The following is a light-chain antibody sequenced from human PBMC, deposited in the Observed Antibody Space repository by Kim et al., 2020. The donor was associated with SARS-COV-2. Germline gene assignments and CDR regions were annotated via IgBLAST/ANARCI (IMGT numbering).Light chain of an antibody. Sequence: GKSLPSSCTGTSSDVGGYNYVSWYQQHPGKAPKLMIYDVSKRPSGVPDRFSGSKSGNTASLTISGLQAEDEADYYCCSYAGSYTWVFGGGTKLTVL. CDR3: CSYAGSYTWV. V-gene: IGLV2-11*01. CDR1: SSDVGGYNY. CDR2: DVS. J-gene: IGLJ3*02.